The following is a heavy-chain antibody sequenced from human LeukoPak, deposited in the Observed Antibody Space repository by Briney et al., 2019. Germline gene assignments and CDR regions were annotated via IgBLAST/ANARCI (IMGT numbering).Heavy chain of an antibody. V-gene: IGHV3-11*01. CDR1: GFTFSDYY. CDR3: ARFRLTVTTYAHLDY. Sequence: GGSLRLSCAASGFTFSDYYMSWIRQAPGKGLEWVSYISSGSTIDYADSVKGRFTISRDNAKNSLYLQMNSLRAEDTAVYYCARFRLTVTTYAHLDYWGQGTLVTVSS. CDR2: ISSGSTI. J-gene: IGHJ4*02. D-gene: IGHD4-17*01.